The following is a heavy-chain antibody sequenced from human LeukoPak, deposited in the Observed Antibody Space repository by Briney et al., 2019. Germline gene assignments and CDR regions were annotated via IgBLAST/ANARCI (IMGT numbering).Heavy chain of an antibody. D-gene: IGHD6-19*01. CDR3: ARGAEYYYMDV. J-gene: IGHJ6*03. CDR2: IYSGGST. V-gene: IGHV3-53*01. CDR1: GFTVSSNY. Sequence: GGSLRLSCAASGFTVSSNYMSWVRQAPGKGLEWVSVIYSGGSTYYADSVKGRFTISRDNSKNTLYLQMNSLRAEDTAVYYCARGAEYYYMDVWGKGTTVTISS.